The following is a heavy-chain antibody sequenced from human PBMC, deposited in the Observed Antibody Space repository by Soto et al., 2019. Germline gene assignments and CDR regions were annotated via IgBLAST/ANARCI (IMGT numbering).Heavy chain of an antibody. CDR1: GFSFSTYA. Sequence: GGSLRLSCAASGFSFSTYAMSWVRQAPGKGLEWVSAISGSGDSTYSADSVRGRFTISRDNSINTLYLQMNNLGNEDTAVYYCAHPRGYGVFDAYDIWGQGTMVTVSS. CDR2: ISGSGDST. D-gene: IGHD4-17*01. CDR3: AHPRGYGVFDAYDI. J-gene: IGHJ3*02. V-gene: IGHV3-23*01.